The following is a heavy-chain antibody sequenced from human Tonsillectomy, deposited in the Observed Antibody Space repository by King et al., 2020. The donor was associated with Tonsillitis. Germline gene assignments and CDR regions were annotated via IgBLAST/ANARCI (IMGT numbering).Heavy chain of an antibody. Sequence: VQLVESGGGLVKPGGSLRLSCAASGFTFSNYRMNWVRQAPGKGLEWVSSISSSKSYIYYADSVKGRFTISRDNAKNSLYLQMNSLRAEDTAVYHCARGGDDTSGDLGWVDGWGEGSTVTVSS. CDR3: ARGGDDTSGDLGWVDG. J-gene: IGHJ6*04. V-gene: IGHV3-21*01. D-gene: IGHD3-22*01. CDR1: GFTFSNYR. CDR2: ISSSKSYI.